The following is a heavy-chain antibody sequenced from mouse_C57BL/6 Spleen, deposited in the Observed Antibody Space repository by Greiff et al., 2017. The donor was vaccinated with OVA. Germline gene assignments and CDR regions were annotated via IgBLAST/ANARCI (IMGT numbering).Heavy chain of an antibody. V-gene: IGHV14-2*01. CDR3: AREYYGSSDGDAMDY. J-gene: IGHJ4*01. CDR2: IDPEDGET. D-gene: IGHD1-1*01. CDR1: GFNIKDYY. Sequence: EVKLQESGAELVKPGASVKLSCTASGFNIKDYYMHWVKQRTEQGLEWIGRIDPEDGETKYAPKFQGKATITADTSSNTAYLQISSLTSEDTAVYYCAREYYGSSDGDAMDYWGQGTSVTVSS.